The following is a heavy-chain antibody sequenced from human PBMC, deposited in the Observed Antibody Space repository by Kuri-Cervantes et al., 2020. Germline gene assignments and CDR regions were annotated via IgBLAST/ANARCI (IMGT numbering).Heavy chain of an antibody. CDR2: IKDDGSEK. Sequence: GESLKISCAASGFTFSSYWMSWVRQAPGKGLEWVANIKDDGSEKHYVDSVKGRFTISRDNAKNSLYLQMNSLRVEDTAVYFCGRERPGGATALEWWGQGTLVTVSS. D-gene: IGHD3-3*01. J-gene: IGHJ4*02. CDR1: GFTFSSYW. CDR3: GRERPGGATALEW. V-gene: IGHV3-7*01.